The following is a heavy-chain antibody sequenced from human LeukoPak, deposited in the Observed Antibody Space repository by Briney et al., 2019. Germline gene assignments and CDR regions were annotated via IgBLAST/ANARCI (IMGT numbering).Heavy chain of an antibody. CDR2: IYYSGST. D-gene: IGHD2-8*01. CDR3: ARFSFAVSGDY. V-gene: IGHV4-31*03. Sequence: SETLSLTCTVSVGSISSGGYYWSWIRQHPGKGLEWIGYIYYSGSTYYNPSLKSRVTISVDTSKNQFSLKLSSVTAADTAVYYCARFSFAVSGDYWGQGTLVTVSS. CDR1: VGSISSGGYY. J-gene: IGHJ4*02.